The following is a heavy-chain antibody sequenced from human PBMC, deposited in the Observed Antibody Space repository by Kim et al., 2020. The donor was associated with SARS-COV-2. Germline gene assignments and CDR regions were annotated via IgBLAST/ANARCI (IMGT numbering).Heavy chain of an antibody. D-gene: IGHD5-18*01. CDR2: ISGSGGST. J-gene: IGHJ4*02. V-gene: IGHV3-23*01. CDR1: GFTFSSYA. Sequence: GGSLRLSCAASGFTFSSYAMSWVRQAPGKGLEWVSAISGSGGSTYYADSVKGRFTISRDNSKNTLYLQMNSLRAEDTAVYYCAKVLGIQLWFSYDFDYWGQGTLVTVSS. CDR3: AKVLGIQLWFSYDFDY.